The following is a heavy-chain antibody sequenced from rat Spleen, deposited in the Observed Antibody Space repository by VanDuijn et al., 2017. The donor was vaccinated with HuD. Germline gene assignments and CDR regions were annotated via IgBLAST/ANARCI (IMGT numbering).Heavy chain of an antibody. CDR2: INTDGGST. D-gene: IGHD4-3*01. CDR3: TRPIRAAGVMDA. Sequence: EGQLVESGGGLVQPGRSMKLSCAASGFTFSSYWMYWIRQAPGKGLEWVSSINTDGGSTFYPDSVKGRFTISRDNAKSTLYLQMNSLRSEDTATYYCTRPIRAAGVMDAWGQGASVTVSS. CDR1: GFTFSSYW. J-gene: IGHJ4*01. V-gene: IGHV5-31*01.